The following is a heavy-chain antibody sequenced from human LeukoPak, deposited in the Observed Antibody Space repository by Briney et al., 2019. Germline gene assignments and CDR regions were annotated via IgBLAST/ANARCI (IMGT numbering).Heavy chain of an antibody. J-gene: IGHJ4*02. CDR1: GFTFDDYA. Sequence: GGSLRPSCAASGFTFDDYAMHWVRQAPGKGLEWVSGISWNSGTIGYADSVKGRFTISRDNAKNSLYLQMSSLRAEDTALYYCAKGKYYDILTGPHDYWGQGTLVTVSS. D-gene: IGHD3-9*01. CDR3: AKGKYYDILTGPHDY. CDR2: ISWNSGTI. V-gene: IGHV3-9*01.